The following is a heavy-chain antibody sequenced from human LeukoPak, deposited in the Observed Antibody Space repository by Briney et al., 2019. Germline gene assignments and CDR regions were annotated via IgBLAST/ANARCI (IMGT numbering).Heavy chain of an antibody. V-gene: IGHV4-59*08. D-gene: IGHD4-17*01. Sequence: SETLSLTCTVSGGSISSYYWSWIRQPPGKGLEWIGHVHYTGSSNYNPSLKSRVTISVDRSKNQFSPKVSSVTAADTAVYYCARQGDGDYVDYWGQGILVTVSS. J-gene: IGHJ4*02. CDR2: VHYTGSS. CDR1: GGSISSYY. CDR3: ARQGDGDYVDY.